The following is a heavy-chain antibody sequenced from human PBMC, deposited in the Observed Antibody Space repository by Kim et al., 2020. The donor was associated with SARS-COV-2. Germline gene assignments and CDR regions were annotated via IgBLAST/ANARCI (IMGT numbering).Heavy chain of an antibody. V-gene: IGHV1-3*01. CDR3: ARSVAIMPPGMDV. CDR1: GYTFTTYA. J-gene: IGHJ6*02. D-gene: IGHD2-21*01. CDR2: INPTRGNT. Sequence: ASVKVSCKASGYTFTTYAMQWVRQVPGQGLEWMGWINPTRGNTKYSDTFQGRVTITRDTTARTAYMELNSLRPEDTAVYYCARSVAIMPPGMDVWGQGTTVTVSS.